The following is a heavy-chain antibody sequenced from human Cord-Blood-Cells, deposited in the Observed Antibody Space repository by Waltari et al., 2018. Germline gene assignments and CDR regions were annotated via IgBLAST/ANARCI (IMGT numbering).Heavy chain of an antibody. CDR1: GFTFSSYW. Sequence: EVQLVESGGGLVQPGGSLRLSCAASGFTFSSYWMNWVRQAPGKGLEWVANIKQDGSEKYYVDSVKGRFTISRDNAKNALYLQMNSLRAEDTAVYYCARESCCTNGVCSDAFDIWGQGTMVTVSS. D-gene: IGHD2-8*01. CDR2: IKQDGSEK. CDR3: ARESCCTNGVCSDAFDI. V-gene: IGHV3-7*01. J-gene: IGHJ3*02.